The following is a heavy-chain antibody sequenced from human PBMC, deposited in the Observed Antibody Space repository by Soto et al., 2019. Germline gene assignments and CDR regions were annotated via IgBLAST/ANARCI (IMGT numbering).Heavy chain of an antibody. CDR3: AKDTVTTSGMDV. CDR2: ISYDGSNK. J-gene: IGHJ6*02. V-gene: IGHV3-30*18. CDR1: GFTFSSYG. D-gene: IGHD4-17*01. Sequence: GSPRLSCAASGFTFSSYGMHWVRHAPGKGLEWVAVISYDGSNKYYADSVKGRFTISRDNSKNTLYLQMNSLRAEDTAVYYCAKDTVTTSGMDVWGQGTTVTVSS.